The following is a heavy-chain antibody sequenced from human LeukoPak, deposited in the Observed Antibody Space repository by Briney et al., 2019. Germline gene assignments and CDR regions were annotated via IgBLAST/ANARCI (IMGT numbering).Heavy chain of an antibody. CDR3: ARGRASAFDV. V-gene: IGHV6-1*01. CDR2: TYYTSKWNT. D-gene: IGHD6-25*01. Sequence: SQTLSLTCAISGDIVSTSGVAWNWVRQSPSRGLEWLGRTYYTSKWNTDYAVSVKSRIVVNPDASMNQFSLQLNSVTSEDTAVYYCARGRASAFDVWGQGTMVTVSS. CDR1: GDIVSTSGVA. J-gene: IGHJ3*01.